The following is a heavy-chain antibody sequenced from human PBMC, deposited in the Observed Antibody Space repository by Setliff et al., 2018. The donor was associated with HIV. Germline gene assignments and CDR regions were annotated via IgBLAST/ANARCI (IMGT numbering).Heavy chain of an antibody. Sequence: ASVKVSCKVSEYTLTELSMHWVRQAPGKGLEYLGWIGTYSGNTDYAQSVQGRVTMTRDTSTGTVYMDLRSLRSDDTAMYYCAREKYGDKFDYWGQGTLVTVSS. V-gene: IGHV1-24*01. J-gene: IGHJ4*02. CDR3: AREKYGDKFDY. D-gene: IGHD2-8*01. CDR1: EYTLTELS. CDR2: IGTYSGNT.